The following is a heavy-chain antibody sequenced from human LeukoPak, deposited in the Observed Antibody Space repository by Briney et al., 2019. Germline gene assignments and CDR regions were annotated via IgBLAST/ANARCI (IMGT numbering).Heavy chain of an antibody. CDR2: IYTSGST. CDR3: ARSNMARGVFLDY. V-gene: IGHV4-4*09. D-gene: IGHD3-10*01. Sequence: SETLSLTCTVSGGSVSSYYWSWIRQPPGKGLEWIGYIYTSGSTNYNPSLKSRVTISVDTSKNQFSLKLSSVTAADTAVYYCARSNMARGVFLDYWGQGTLVSVSS. CDR1: GGSVSSYY. J-gene: IGHJ4*02.